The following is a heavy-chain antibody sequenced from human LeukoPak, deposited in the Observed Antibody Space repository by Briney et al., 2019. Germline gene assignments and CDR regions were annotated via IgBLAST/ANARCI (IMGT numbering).Heavy chain of an antibody. V-gene: IGHV3-21*06. CDR1: EFVFSTYY. CDR3: VREHYDFFLDY. Sequence: GGSLRLSCAASEFVFSTYYMHWVRQAPGKGLEWVSSIRGESDYIYYRDSVKGRFTISRDNAKSSLYLQMNRLRVEDTAVYFCVREHYDFFLDYWGQGTLVTVSS. D-gene: IGHD3-3*01. J-gene: IGHJ4*02. CDR2: IRGESDYI.